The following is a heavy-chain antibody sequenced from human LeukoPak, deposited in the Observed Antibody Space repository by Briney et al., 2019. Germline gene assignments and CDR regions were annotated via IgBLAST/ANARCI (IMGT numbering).Heavy chain of an antibody. CDR3: ARDRIAVAGTHYYYYMDV. CDR1: GFTFSSYE. Sequence: GGSLRLSCAASGFTFSSYEMNWVRQAPGKGLEWVSSISSSSSYIYYADSVKGRFTISRDNSKNTLYLQMNSLRAEDTAVYYRARDRIAVAGTHYYYYMDVWGKGTTVTISS. D-gene: IGHD6-19*01. V-gene: IGHV3-21*01. CDR2: ISSSSSYI. J-gene: IGHJ6*03.